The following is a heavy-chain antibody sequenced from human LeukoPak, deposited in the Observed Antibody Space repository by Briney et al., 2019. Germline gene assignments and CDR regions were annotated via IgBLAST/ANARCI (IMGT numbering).Heavy chain of an antibody. J-gene: IGHJ4*02. CDR1: GFTFSRYG. V-gene: IGHV3-30*03. CDR3: AREPTYSSSWYTTCDF. CDR2: MSSDGGDI. D-gene: IGHD6-13*01. Sequence: GGSLRLSCAASGFTFSRYGMHWVRQAPGKGLEWLAVMSSDGGDIYYADSVKGRFTISRDNSKNTLYLQMNSLRAEDTAVYYCAREPTYSSSWYTTCDFWGQGTLVTVSS.